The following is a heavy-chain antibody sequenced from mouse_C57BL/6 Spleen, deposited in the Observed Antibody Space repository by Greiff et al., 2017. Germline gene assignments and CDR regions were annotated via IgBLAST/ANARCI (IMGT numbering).Heavy chain of an antibody. CDR2: IYPGDGDT. D-gene: IGHD2-4*01. V-gene: IGHV1-82*01. CDR1: GYAFSSSW. CDR3: AREIILDDYDWFAY. Sequence: QVQLQQSGPELVKPGASVKISCKASGYAFSSSWMNWVKQRPGKGLEWIGRIYPGDGDTNYNGKFKGKATLTADKSSSTAYMQLSSLTSEDSAVYFCAREIILDDYDWFAYWGQGTLVTVSA. J-gene: IGHJ3*01.